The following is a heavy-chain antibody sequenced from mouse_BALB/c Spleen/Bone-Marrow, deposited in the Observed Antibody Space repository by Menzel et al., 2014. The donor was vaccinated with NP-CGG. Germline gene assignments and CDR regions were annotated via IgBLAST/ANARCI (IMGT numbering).Heavy chain of an antibody. D-gene: IGHD4-1*01. CDR2: INPYSDGT. CDR1: GYTFTAYV. CDR3: ARSGFDY. J-gene: IGHJ2*01. V-gene: IGHV1-14*01. Sequence: EVQLQESGPELVKPGASVKMSCKASGYTFTAYVMHWVKQKPGQGLECIGYINPYSDGTNYIEKFKGKATLTSDIPSSTAYVDLSSLTSEDSAVYYCARSGFDYWGQGTTLTVSS.